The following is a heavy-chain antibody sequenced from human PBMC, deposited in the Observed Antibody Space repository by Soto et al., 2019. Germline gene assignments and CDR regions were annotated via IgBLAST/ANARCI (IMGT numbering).Heavy chain of an antibody. CDR2: IYHSGRT. V-gene: IGHV4-4*02. CDR1: GESITSGW. D-gene: IGHD3-10*02. Sequence: PSETLSLTCTVSGESITSGWWTWVRQPPGKGLEWIGEIYHSGRTNYNPSLKSRVTISVDKSNDQFSLKLSSVTAADTAIYYCATRRSSVPSWGQGTLVTVS. J-gene: IGHJ5*02. CDR3: ATRRSSVPS.